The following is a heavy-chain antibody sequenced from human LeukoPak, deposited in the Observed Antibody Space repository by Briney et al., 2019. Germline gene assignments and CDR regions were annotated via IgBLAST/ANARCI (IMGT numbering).Heavy chain of an antibody. Sequence: ASLKVSCKPSGYTFTGYYMHTVRQAPGQRPEWMRWINTNSGGTNSAQKFQGRVTMTRDTSISTAYMELSRLRSDDTAVYYCARDGVWSSSIVYFDYWGQGTLVTVSS. CDR1: GYTFTGYY. CDR2: INTNSGGT. V-gene: IGHV1-2*02. J-gene: IGHJ4*02. CDR3: ARDGVWSSSIVYFDY. D-gene: IGHD6-6*01.